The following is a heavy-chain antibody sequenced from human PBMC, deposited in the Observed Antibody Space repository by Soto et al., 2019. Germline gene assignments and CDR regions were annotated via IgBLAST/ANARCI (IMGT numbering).Heavy chain of an antibody. CDR1: GYTFTSYG. CDR2: ISAYNGNT. J-gene: IGHJ4*02. V-gene: IGHV1-18*01. Sequence: QVQLVQSGAEVKKPGASVKVSCKASGYTFTSYGISWVRQAPGQGLEWMGWISAYNGNTNNAQTLQGRVTMTTDTPTSTAYMELRRLRADDTAAYYCARESSSSCHDSWGRGTLVTVSS. CDR3: ARESSSSCHDS. D-gene: IGHD6-13*01.